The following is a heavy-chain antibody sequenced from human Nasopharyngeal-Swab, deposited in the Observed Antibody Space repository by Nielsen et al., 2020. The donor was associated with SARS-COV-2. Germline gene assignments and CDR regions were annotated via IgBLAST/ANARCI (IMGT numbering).Heavy chain of an antibody. Sequence: GESLKISCQSSGSSFTSYWIAWVRQMPGKGLEWMGIIYPRDSDTRYSPSFQGQVTISADKSISTAYLQWSSLKASDTAMYYCVRPEGVATSFKYYFQYGMDVWGQGTMVTVPS. CDR2: IYPRDSDT. V-gene: IGHV5-51*01. J-gene: IGHJ6*02. D-gene: IGHD5-12*01. CDR3: VRPEGVATSFKYYFQYGMDV. CDR1: GSSFTSYW.